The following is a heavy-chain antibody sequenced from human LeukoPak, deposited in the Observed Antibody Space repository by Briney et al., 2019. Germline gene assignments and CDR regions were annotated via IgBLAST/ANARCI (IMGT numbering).Heavy chain of an antibody. Sequence: GGSLRLSCAASGFTFRNYWMHWVRQTPGKGLVWVSRINRDGANTNYADSMKGRFTISRDNGKNTLYLEMNSLRAEDTALYYCVRDTSSYFDYWGQGTLVTVSS. CDR1: GFTFRNYW. V-gene: IGHV3-74*01. CDR2: INRDGANT. CDR3: VRDTSSYFDY. J-gene: IGHJ4*02.